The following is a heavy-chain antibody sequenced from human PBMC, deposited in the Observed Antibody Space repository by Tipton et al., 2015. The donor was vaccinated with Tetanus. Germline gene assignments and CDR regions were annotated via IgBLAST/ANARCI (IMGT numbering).Heavy chain of an antibody. CDR1: GGSIGGYY. V-gene: IGHV4-59*08. J-gene: IGHJ3*02. CDR3: ARRSYCSSASCYDAFDI. D-gene: IGHD2-2*01. CDR2: ISYPGSS. Sequence: TLSLTCTVSGGSIGGYYWSWIRQPPGKGLEWIAYISYPGSSNSKPSLKSRVTTSVDTARNQFSLKLISVTAADTAVYYCARRSYCSSASCYDAFDIWGQGTMVTVSS.